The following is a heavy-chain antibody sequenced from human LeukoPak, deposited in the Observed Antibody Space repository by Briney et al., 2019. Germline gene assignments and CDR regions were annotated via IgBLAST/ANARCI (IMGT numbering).Heavy chain of an antibody. D-gene: IGHD1-26*01. CDR1: GYTFTGYY. Sequence: GASVKVSCKASGYTFTGYYMHWVRQAPGQGLEWMGWINPNSGGTNYAQKFQGWVTMTRDTSISTAHMELSRLRSDDTAVYYCARDPKQWELLQGAFDIWGQGTMVTVSS. CDR2: INPNSGGT. V-gene: IGHV1-2*04. CDR3: ARDPKQWELLQGAFDI. J-gene: IGHJ3*02.